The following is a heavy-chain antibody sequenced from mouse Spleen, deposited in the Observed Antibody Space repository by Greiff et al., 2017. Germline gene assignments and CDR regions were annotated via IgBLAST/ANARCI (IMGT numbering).Heavy chain of an antibody. Sequence: VQLQQSGPELVKPGASVKISCKASGYSFTGYYMNWVKQSPEKSLEWIGEINPSTGGTTYNQKFKAKATLTVDKSSSTAYMQLKSLTSEDSAVYYCARSEGLAWFAYWGQGTLVTVSA. CDR3: ARSEGLAWFAY. CDR1: GYSFTGYY. CDR2: INPSTGGT. V-gene: IGHV1-42*01. J-gene: IGHJ3*01.